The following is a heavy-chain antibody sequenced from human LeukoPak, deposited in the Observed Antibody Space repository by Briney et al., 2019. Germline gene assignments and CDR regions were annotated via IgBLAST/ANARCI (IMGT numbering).Heavy chain of an antibody. V-gene: IGHV1-2*02. D-gene: IGHD2-2*01. Sequence: ASVKLSCKAAGYTFTGYYIHWVRQAPGQRLHWMGWISPNDGGTKYAQIFQGRVTMNRATSISTAYMELNNLKSDDTAVYYCARGDLAFVPAADRYGYYLWGQGTLVTVSS. CDR3: ARGDLAFVPAADRYGYYL. CDR2: ISPNDGGT. CDR1: GYTFTGYY. J-gene: IGHJ4*02.